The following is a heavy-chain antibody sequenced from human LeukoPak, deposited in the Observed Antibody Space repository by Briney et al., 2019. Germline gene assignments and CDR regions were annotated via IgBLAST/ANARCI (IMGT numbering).Heavy chain of an antibody. D-gene: IGHD1-1*01. CDR1: GFTFSSYA. J-gene: IGHJ6*03. V-gene: IGHV3-64*01. Sequence: GGSLRLSCAASGFTFSSYAMHWVRQAPGKGLEYVSAISSNGGSTYYANSVKGRFTISRDNSKNTLYLQMGSLRAEDMAVYYRARVNDEYYYYYMDVWGKGTTVTVSS. CDR3: ARVNDEYYYYYMDV. CDR2: ISSNGGST.